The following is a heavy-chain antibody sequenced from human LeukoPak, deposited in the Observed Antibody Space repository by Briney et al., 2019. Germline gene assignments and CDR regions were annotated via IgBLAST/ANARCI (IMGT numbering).Heavy chain of an antibody. CDR2: ISTSTSYI. CDR3: ARSVGYCSSTSCYFDY. V-gene: IGHV3-21*01. J-gene: IGHJ4*02. CDR1: RFIFGAYG. Sequence: PGGSLRLSCAASRFIFGAYGMHWVRQAPGKGLEWVSSISTSTSYIYYADSVKGRFTISRDNAENSLYLQMNSLRAEDTAVYYCARSVGYCSSTSCYFDYLGQGTLVTVSS. D-gene: IGHD2-2*03.